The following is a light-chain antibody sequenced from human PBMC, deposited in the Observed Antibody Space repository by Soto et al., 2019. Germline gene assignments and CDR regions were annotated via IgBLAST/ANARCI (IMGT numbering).Light chain of an antibody. Sequence: EIVLTQSPATLSLSPGERATLSCRASQSVSSYLAWYQQKPGQAPRLLIYGASNRATGIPDRFSGSGSGTDFTLTISSLQSEDFAVYYCQQYNNWPLTFGGGTKVDIK. CDR3: QQYNNWPLT. CDR1: QSVSSY. CDR2: GAS. V-gene: IGKV3-11*01. J-gene: IGKJ4*01.